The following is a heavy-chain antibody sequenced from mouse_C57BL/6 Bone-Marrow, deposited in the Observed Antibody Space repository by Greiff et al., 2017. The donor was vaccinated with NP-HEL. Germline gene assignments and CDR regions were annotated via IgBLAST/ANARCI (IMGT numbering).Heavy chain of an antibody. CDR2: IHPNSGST. Sequence: QVQLQQSGAELVKPGASVKLSCKASGYTFTSYWMHWVKQRPGQGLEWIGMIHPNSGSTNYNEKFKSKATLTVDTSSSTAYMQLSSLTSEDSAVYYCARGLLWLRRRDYYAMDYWGQGTSVTVSS. CDR3: ARGLLWLRRRDYYAMDY. D-gene: IGHD2-2*01. CDR1: GYTFTSYW. J-gene: IGHJ4*01. V-gene: IGHV1-64*01.